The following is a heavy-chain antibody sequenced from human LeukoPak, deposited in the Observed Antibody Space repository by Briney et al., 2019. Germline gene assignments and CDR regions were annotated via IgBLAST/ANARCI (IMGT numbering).Heavy chain of an antibody. CDR2: ISSSGSTI. CDR1: GFTFSDYY. V-gene: IGHV3-11*01. J-gene: IGHJ4*02. CDR3: ARDPPYAPPDY. Sequence: GGSLRLSCAASGFTFSDYYMSWIRQAPGKGLERVSYISSSGSTIYYADSVKGRFTISRDNAKNSLYLQMNSLRAEDTAVYYCARDPPYAPPDYWGQGTLVTVSS.